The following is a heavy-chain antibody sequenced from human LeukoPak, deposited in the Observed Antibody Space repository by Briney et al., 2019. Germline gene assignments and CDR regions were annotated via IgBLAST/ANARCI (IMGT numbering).Heavy chain of an antibody. CDR1: GYTFTSHG. CDR2: VSGYNGNT. Sequence: ASVKVSCNTSGYTFTSHGINWLRQAPGQGLEWMGWVSGYNGNTDYAQKFQGRVTMTTDRSTNTVYMELRSLRYDDTAVYYCARDRLVMITFGGVIIAAYWGQGTLVSVSS. J-gene: IGHJ4*02. D-gene: IGHD3-16*02. V-gene: IGHV1-18*01. CDR3: ARDRLVMITFGGVIIAAY.